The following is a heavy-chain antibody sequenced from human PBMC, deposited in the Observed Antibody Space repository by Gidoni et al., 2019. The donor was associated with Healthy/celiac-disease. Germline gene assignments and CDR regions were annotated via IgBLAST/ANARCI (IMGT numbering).Heavy chain of an antibody. CDR1: GFTFCSYW. V-gene: IGHV3-74*01. CDR2: INSDGSST. D-gene: IGHD6-19*01. CDR3: ARVKRWLVRDAFDI. J-gene: IGHJ3*02. Sequence: VQLLESWGGLVQSGGSLRLFCAASGFTFCSYWMHWFRQAPGKWMVWVSRINSDGSSTSYADSVKDRLTISRDNDKNTLYLQKNSLRAEDTAVYYCARVKRWLVRDAFDIWGQGTMVTVSS.